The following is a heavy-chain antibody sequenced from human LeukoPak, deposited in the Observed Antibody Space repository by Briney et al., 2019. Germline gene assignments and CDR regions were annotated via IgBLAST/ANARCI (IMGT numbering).Heavy chain of an antibody. D-gene: IGHD4-11*01. CDR1: GGSISGQY. Sequence: SETLSLTCTVSGGSISGQYWSWIRQPPGKGLEWIGEIYYSGGTKYNPSLERRVTISLDTSKNQFSLRLTSMTTADTAVYFCARGRVSSSAWYSTYYYYFYMDVWGKGTTVTVSS. CDR3: ARGRVSSSAWYSTYYYYFYMDV. V-gene: IGHV4-59*11. CDR2: IYYSGGT. J-gene: IGHJ6*03.